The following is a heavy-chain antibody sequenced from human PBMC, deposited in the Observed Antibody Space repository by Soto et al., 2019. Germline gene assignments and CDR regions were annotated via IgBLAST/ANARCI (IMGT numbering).Heavy chain of an antibody. D-gene: IGHD4-17*01. CDR1: GFTFSSYG. CDR3: AKDLSPYGDYKNNRFDP. V-gene: IGHV3-30*18. Sequence: QVQLVESGGGVVQPGRSLRLSCAASGFTFSSYGMHWVRQAPGKGLEWVAVISYDGSNKYYADSVKGRFTISRDNSKNTLYLQMNSLRAEDTAVYYCAKDLSPYGDYKNNRFDPWGQGTLVTVSS. CDR2: ISYDGSNK. J-gene: IGHJ5*02.